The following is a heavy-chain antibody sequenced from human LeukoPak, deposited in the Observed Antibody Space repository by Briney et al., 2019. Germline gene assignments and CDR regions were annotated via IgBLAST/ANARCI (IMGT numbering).Heavy chain of an antibody. CDR1: GGPFSGYY. V-gene: IGHV4-34*01. D-gene: IGHD3-22*01. CDR3: ARGRYYYDSSGSGYYYYMDV. Sequence: PSETLSLTCAVYGGPFSGYYWSWIRQPPGKGLEWIGEINHSGSTNYNPSLKSRVTISVDTSKNQFSLKLSSVTAADTAVYYCARGRYYYDSSGSGYYYYMDVWGKGTTVTVSS. CDR2: INHSGST. J-gene: IGHJ6*03.